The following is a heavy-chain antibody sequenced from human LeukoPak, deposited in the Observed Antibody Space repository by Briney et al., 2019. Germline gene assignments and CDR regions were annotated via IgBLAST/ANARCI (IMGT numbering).Heavy chain of an antibody. CDR3: TMDSGTYIWFYP. Sequence: VASLRLSRSASGFTFSGSAIDWARQPSGKGLEWVGQIDKKDKRYATATAYAASAQGRFTIPRHVSINAASLEMKNLNTEDTALYYCTMDSGTYIWFYPWGEGSLVSVSS. CDR1: GFTFSGSA. D-gene: IGHD1-26*01. J-gene: IGHJ5*02. CDR2: IDKKDKRYATAT. V-gene: IGHV3-73*01.